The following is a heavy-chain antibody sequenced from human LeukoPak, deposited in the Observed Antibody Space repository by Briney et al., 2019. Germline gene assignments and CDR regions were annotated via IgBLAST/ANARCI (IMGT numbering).Heavy chain of an antibody. CDR2: ISAYNGNT. D-gene: IGHD5-12*01. Sequence: ASVKVSCKASGYTFTSYGISWVRQAPGQGLEWMRWISAYNGNTNYAQKLQGRVTMTTDTSTSTAYMELRSLRSDDTAVYYCARAVVLYSGYDFGYWGQGTLATVSS. V-gene: IGHV1-18*01. CDR3: ARAVVLYSGYDFGY. J-gene: IGHJ4*02. CDR1: GYTFTSYG.